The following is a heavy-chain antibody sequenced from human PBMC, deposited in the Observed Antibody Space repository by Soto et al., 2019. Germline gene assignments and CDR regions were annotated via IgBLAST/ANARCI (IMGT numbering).Heavy chain of an antibody. Sequence: QVQLVQSGAEVKKPGASVKVSCKASGYTFTSYGISWVRQAPGQGLEWMGWISAYNGNTNYAQKLQGRVTXXRXXSTSTAYLERRSLRSDDTAVYYCARASGSSYWFDAWGQGTLVTVSS. CDR2: ISAYNGNT. CDR1: GYTFTSYG. J-gene: IGHJ5*02. V-gene: IGHV1-18*01. CDR3: ARASGSSYWFDA. D-gene: IGHD1-26*01.